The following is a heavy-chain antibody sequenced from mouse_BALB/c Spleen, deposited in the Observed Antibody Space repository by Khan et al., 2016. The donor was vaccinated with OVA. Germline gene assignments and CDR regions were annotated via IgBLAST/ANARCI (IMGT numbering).Heavy chain of an antibody. CDR2: INTYTGEP. CDR3: ERGASYCYFDV. Sequence: QIQLVQSGPELKKPGETVKISCKASGYTFTNYGMNWVKQAPGKGLKWMGWINTYTGEPTYTDDFKGRFAFSLETSASTTYLQINILKNEDMATYFCERGASYCYFDVWGAGTTVTVSS. V-gene: IGHV9-1*02. CDR1: GYTFTNYG. J-gene: IGHJ1*01.